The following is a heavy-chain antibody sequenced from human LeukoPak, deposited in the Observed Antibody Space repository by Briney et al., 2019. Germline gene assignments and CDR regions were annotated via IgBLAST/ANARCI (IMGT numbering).Heavy chain of an antibody. J-gene: IGHJ4*02. CDR1: GGSISSYY. CDR2: IYYSGST. Sequence: PSETLSLTCTVSGGSISSYYWSWIGQPPGKGLEWIGYIYYSGSTNYNPSLKSRVTISVDTSKNQFSLKLSSVTAADTAVYSCAEGVAGFDYWGQGTLVTVSS. V-gene: IGHV4-59*01. D-gene: IGHD6-19*01. CDR3: AEGVAGFDY.